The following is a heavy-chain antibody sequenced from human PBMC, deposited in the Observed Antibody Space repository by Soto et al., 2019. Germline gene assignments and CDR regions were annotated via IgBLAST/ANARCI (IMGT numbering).Heavy chain of an antibody. J-gene: IGHJ5*02. CDR3: ARDLYSSWFDP. V-gene: IGHV4-39*02. CDR1: GGSISSSSYY. D-gene: IGHD2-8*01. Sequence: SETLSLTCTVSGGSISSSSYYWVWIRQPPGKGLEWIGSIYYSGSTYYNPSLKSRVTISVDTSKNQFSLKLSSVTAADTAVYYCARDLYSSWFDPWGQGTLVTVSS. CDR2: IYYSGST.